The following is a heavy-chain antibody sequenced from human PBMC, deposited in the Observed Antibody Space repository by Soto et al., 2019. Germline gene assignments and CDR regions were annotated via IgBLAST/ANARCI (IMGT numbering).Heavy chain of an antibody. CDR2: IYYSGST. CDR1: GGSISSGGYY. CDR3: ARGGQGYYGSGSYNFSPISKKIPLDY. J-gene: IGHJ4*02. V-gene: IGHV4-31*03. D-gene: IGHD3-10*01. Sequence: SETLSLTCTVSGGSISSGGYYWSWIRQHPGKGLEWIGYIYYSGSTYYNPSLKSRVTISVDTSKNQFSLKLSPVTAADTAVYYCARGGQGYYGSGSYNFSPISKKIPLDYWGQGTLVTVSS.